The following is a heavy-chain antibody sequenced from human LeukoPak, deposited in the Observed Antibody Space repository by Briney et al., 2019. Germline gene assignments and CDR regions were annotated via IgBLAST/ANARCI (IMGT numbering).Heavy chain of an antibody. J-gene: IGHJ5*02. V-gene: IGHV3-9*01. CDR2: ISWNSGSI. Sequence: PGRSLRLSCAASGFTFDDYAMHWVRQAPGKGLEWVSGISWNSGSIGYADSVKGRFTISRDNAKNSLYLQMNSLGAEDTAVYYCARDPEGFDPWGQGTLVTVSS. CDR1: GFTFDDYA. CDR3: ARDPEGFDP.